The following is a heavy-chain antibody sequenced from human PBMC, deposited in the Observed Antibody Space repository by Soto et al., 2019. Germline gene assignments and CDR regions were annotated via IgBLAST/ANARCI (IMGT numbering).Heavy chain of an antibody. CDR1: GGSISSYY. D-gene: IGHD4-17*01. Sequence: QVQLQESGPGLVKPSETLSLTCTVSGGSISSYYWSWIWQPPGKGLEWIGYIYYSGSTNYNPSLKSRVTISVDTSKNQFSPKLSSVTAADTAVYYCAREGGDYGMDVWGQGTTVTVSS. CDR2: IYYSGST. V-gene: IGHV4-59*01. J-gene: IGHJ6*02. CDR3: AREGGDYGMDV.